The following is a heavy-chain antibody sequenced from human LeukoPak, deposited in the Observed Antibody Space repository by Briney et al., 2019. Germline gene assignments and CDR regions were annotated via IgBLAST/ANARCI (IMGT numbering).Heavy chain of an antibody. CDR2: ISYDGGNK. CDR1: GFTFSSYG. D-gene: IGHD3-3*01. J-gene: IGHJ4*02. V-gene: IGHV3-30*03. Sequence: GGSLRLSCAASGFTFSSYGMHWVRQAPGRGLEWVAAISYDGGNKDYGDFVKGRFTISRDNSKETLYLQMNSLRAEDTAVYYCARDSTIFGGMFDYWGQGTLVTVSS. CDR3: ARDSTIFGGMFDY.